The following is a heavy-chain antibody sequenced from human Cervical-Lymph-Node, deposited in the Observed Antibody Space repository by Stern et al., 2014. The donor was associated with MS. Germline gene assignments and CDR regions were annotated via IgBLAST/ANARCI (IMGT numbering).Heavy chain of an antibody. Sequence: VQLVESGGGVVQPGKALRLSCAASGFTFSNYGMHWFRQAPGKGLEWVAIVSYDGSQKNYADSVKGRFTISRDTSNNTLYLQMNTLSPGDTAVYYCVRGEYHLRYFDLWGRGTLVTVSS. CDR2: VSYDGSQK. V-gene: IGHV3-30*03. CDR3: VRGEYHLRYFDL. CDR1: GFTFSNYG. D-gene: IGHD3-10*01. J-gene: IGHJ2*01.